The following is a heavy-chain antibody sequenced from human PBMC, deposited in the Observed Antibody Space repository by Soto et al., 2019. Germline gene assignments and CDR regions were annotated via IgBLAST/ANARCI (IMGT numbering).Heavy chain of an antibody. CDR1: GFAFSTYG. CDR3: AKGGSFDI. D-gene: IGHD3-16*01. J-gene: IGHJ4*02. Sequence: PGGSLRLSCAASGFAFSTYGLHWVRQAPGKELEWVAIITSDVNYKYYADSVKGRFTISRDNSKNTLFLQMNSLRAEDTAVYYCAKGGSFDIWVQRDLVTAS. V-gene: IGHV3-30*18. CDR2: ITSDVNYK.